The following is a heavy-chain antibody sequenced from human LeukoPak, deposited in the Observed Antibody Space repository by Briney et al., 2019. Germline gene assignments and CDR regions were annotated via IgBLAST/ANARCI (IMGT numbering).Heavy chain of an antibody. CDR2: ISGSAHKI. D-gene: IGHD5-18*01. V-gene: IGHV3-23*01. J-gene: IGHJ4*02. CDR1: GITFSNYA. Sequence: GGSLRLSCVASGITFSNYAVSWVRQAPEKGLDWVSVISGSAHKIRYADFVKGRFTISRDNSENIVYLQMNNLRAEDTAVYYCAGRVTGYSSGYVYWGQGTLVIVSS. CDR3: AGRVTGYSSGYVY.